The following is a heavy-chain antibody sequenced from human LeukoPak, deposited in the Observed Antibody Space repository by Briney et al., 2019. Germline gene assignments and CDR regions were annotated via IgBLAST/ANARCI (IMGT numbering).Heavy chain of an antibody. V-gene: IGHV3-30*03. CDR3: ARDSSSSWIYYYYGMDV. Sequence: PGGSLRLSCAASGFTFSSYGMHWVRQAPGKGLEWVAVISYDGSNKYYADSVKGRFTISRDNSKNTLYLQMNSLRAEDTAVYYCARDSSSSWIYYYYGMDVWGQGTTVTVSS. J-gene: IGHJ6*02. D-gene: IGHD6-13*01. CDR2: ISYDGSNK. CDR1: GFTFSSYG.